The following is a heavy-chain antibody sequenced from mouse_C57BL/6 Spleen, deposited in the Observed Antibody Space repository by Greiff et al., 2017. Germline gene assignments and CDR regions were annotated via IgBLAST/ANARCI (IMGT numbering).Heavy chain of an antibody. CDR3: ARHGSSNYFDY. Sequence: QVQLQQSGAELVRPGTSVKVSCKASGYAFTNYLIEWVKQRPGQGLEWIGVINPGSGGTNYNEKFKGKATLTADKSSSTAYMQLSSLTSEDSAVYFCARHGSSNYFDYWGQGTTLTVSS. J-gene: IGHJ2*01. CDR2: INPGSGGT. D-gene: IGHD1-1*01. CDR1: GYAFTNYL. V-gene: IGHV1-54*01.